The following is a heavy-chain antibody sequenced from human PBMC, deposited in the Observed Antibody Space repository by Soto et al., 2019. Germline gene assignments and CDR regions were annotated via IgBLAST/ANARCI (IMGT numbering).Heavy chain of an antibody. J-gene: IGHJ2*01. CDR1: GGSISSYY. D-gene: IGHD4-17*01. V-gene: IGHV4-59*01. CDR3: ARESVTTNYWYFDL. CDR2: IYYSGST. Sequence: QVQLQESGPGLVKPSETLSLTCTVSGGSISSYYWSWIRQPPGKGLEWIGYIYYSGSTNYNPSLKSRVTISVDTSKNQFSLKLSSVTAADTAVYYCARESVTTNYWYFDLWGRGTLVTVSS.